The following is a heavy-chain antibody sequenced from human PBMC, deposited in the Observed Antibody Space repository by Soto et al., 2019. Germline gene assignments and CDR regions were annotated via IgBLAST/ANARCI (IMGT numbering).Heavy chain of an antibody. D-gene: IGHD3-10*01. CDR2: IYYSGST. CDR1: CCSIRSYY. Sequence: PSGTLSPTRPFLCCSIRSYYWGWIPQPPGKGLEWIGYIYYSGSTNYNPSLKSRVTISVDTSKNQFSLKLSSVTAADTAVYYCARHYDITMVPPFLTPAFGIWGQGTMVTVSS. CDR3: ARHYDITMVPPFLTPAFGI. J-gene: IGHJ3*02. V-gene: IGHV4-59*08.